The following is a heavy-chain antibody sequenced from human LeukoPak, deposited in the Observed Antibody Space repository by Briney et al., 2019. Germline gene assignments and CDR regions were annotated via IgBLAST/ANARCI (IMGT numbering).Heavy chain of an antibody. CDR2: LSDNGDRT. D-gene: IGHD1-1*01. Sequence: GGSLRLSCAASGFTFSNFAMTWVRQAPGKGLERVSTLSDNGDRTYYADSVKGRFTISRDNSKNTVFLQMNSLRAEDTAVYYCAKARWNDLIGGYYFDHWGQGTLVTVSS. V-gene: IGHV3-23*01. CDR3: AKARWNDLIGGYYFDH. CDR1: GFTFSNFA. J-gene: IGHJ4*02.